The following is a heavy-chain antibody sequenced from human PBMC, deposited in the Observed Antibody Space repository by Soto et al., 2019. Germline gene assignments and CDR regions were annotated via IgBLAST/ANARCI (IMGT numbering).Heavy chain of an antibody. V-gene: IGHV1-18*04. Sequence: AAVKVSCKASGYTFTSYGISWVRQAPGQGLEWMGWVSAYNGNTNYAQRLQGRVTMTTDTSTSTAYMELRSLRSDDTAVYYCARGITLVRGVTQNNWFDPWGQGTLVTVSS. CDR2: VSAYNGNT. J-gene: IGHJ5*02. D-gene: IGHD3-10*01. CDR1: GYTFTSYG. CDR3: ARGITLVRGVTQNNWFDP.